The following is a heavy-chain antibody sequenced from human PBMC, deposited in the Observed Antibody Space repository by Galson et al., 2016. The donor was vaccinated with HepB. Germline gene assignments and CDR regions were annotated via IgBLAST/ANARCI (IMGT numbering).Heavy chain of an antibody. J-gene: IGHJ6*02. CDR1: RINFSGFP. D-gene: IGHD3-9*01. Sequence: SLRLSCAASRINFSGFPMHWVRQAPGKGLEWVAVISADESKKLYADSVMGRFTVSRDNSKNTLSLQMNSLRAEDTAVYYCARDRGFSDWLPIAAHYYGMDIGGQGAMVTVSS. CDR2: ISADESKK. CDR3: ARDRGFSDWLPIAAHYYGMDI. V-gene: IGHV3-30*04.